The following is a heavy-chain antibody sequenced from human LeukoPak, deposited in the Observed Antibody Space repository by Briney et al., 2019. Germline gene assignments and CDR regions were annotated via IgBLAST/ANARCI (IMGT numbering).Heavy chain of an antibody. D-gene: IGHD6-13*01. CDR1: GYTFTGCY. CDR3: ARDPEQQLAYFDY. CDR2: INPNSGGT. Sequence: ASVKVSCKASGYTFTGCYMHWVRQAPGQGLEWMGWINPNSGGTNYAQKFQGRVTMTRDTSISTAYMELSRLRSDDTAVYYCARDPEQQLAYFDYWGQGTLVTVSS. J-gene: IGHJ4*02. V-gene: IGHV1-2*02.